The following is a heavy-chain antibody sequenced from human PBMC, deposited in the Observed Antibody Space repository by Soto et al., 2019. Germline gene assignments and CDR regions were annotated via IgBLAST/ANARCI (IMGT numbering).Heavy chain of an antibody. V-gene: IGHV4-39*01. J-gene: IGHJ6*02. CDR1: GGSISSSSYY. CDR3: ARRERIRYYGMDV. D-gene: IGHD1-1*01. Sequence: SETLSLTCTVSGGSISSSSYYWGWIRQPPGKGLEWIGSIYYSGSTYYNPSLKSRVTISVDTSKNQFSLKLSSVTAADTAVYYCARRERIRYYGMDVWGQGTTVTVSS. CDR2: IYYSGST.